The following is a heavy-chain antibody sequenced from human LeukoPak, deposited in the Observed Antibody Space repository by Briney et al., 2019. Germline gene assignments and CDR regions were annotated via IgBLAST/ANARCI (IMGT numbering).Heavy chain of an antibody. CDR3: ARLQNRGFDYGYDDAFDV. D-gene: IGHD5-18*01. Sequence: RPSETLSLTCIVSHGSISRYYWSWIRQPPGKGLEWIGHIYYSGSTEYSPSLKSRATISVDTSENQVSLKVTSVTAADTAVYYCARLQNRGFDYGYDDAFDVWGQGTMVTVSS. J-gene: IGHJ3*01. CDR2: IYYSGST. V-gene: IGHV4-59*08. CDR1: HGSISRYY.